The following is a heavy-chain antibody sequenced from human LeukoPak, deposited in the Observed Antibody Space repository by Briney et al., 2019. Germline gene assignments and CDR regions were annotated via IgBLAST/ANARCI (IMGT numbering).Heavy chain of an antibody. CDR3: ASLPFITPVY. CDR2: IYNSGST. D-gene: IGHD3-3*01. Sequence: GXLRLSCAASGFTFNSKYMSWVRQAPGKGLEWISVIYNSGSTFYSDSVKGRFTISRDSSKNTLYLQMNSLRAEDTAVYYCASLPFITPVYWGQGTLVTVSS. V-gene: IGHV3-53*01. J-gene: IGHJ4*02. CDR1: GFTFNSKY.